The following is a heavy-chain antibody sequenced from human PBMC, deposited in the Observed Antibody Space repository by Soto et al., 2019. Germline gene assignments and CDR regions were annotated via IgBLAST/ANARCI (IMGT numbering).Heavy chain of an antibody. CDR2: ISYDGSNK. CDR1: GFTFSSYA. J-gene: IGHJ6*04. CDR3: AREGTDSYGMDV. Sequence: QVQLVESGGGVVQPGRSLRLSCAASGFTFSSYAMHWVRQAPGKGLEWVAVISYDGSNKYYADSVKGRFTISRDNSKNTLYLQMTSLRAEDTAVYYCAREGTDSYGMDVWGKGTTVTVSS. D-gene: IGHD3-10*01. V-gene: IGHV3-30-3*01.